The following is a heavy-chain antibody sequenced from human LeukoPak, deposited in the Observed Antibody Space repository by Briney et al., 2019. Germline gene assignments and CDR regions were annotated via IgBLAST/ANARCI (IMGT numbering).Heavy chain of an antibody. D-gene: IGHD6-19*01. Sequence: SETLSLTCSVSGGSISSSNYYWGWIHQPPGKGLAWIGNIYYSGSTYYNPSLESRVTISVDTSKNQFSPKLSSVTAADTAVYYCARRGSGWYRDFDYWGQGTLVTVSA. V-gene: IGHV4-39*01. J-gene: IGHJ4*02. CDR3: ARRGSGWYRDFDY. CDR2: IYYSGST. CDR1: GGSISSSNYY.